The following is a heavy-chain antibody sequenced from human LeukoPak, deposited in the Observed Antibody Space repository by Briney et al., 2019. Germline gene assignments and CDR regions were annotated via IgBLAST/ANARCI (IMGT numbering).Heavy chain of an antibody. Sequence: GGSLRLSCAASGFTVSSNYMSWVRQAPGKGLGWVSAVSSTGGTTYYAESVKGRFTISRDNSKNTLFLQMNSLRAEDTAVYFCAKNGEGGAFCTGGTCYPYYYYYMDVWGKGTTVTISS. D-gene: IGHD2-15*01. CDR3: AKNGEGGAFCTGGTCYPYYYYYMDV. CDR1: GFTVSSNY. J-gene: IGHJ6*03. CDR2: VSSTGGTT. V-gene: IGHV3-23*01.